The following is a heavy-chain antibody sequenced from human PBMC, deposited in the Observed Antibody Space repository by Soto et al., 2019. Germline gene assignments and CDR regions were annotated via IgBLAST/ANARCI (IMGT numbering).Heavy chain of an antibody. V-gene: IGHV4-34*01. CDR2: INHSGST. D-gene: IGHD3-3*01. Sequence: PSETLSLTCAVYGGYFSGYYCSWIRQPPGKGLEWIGEINHSGSTNYNPSLKSRVTISVDTSKNQFSLKLSSVTAADTAVYYCARGGTIFGVVITPSYFDYWGQGTLVTVSS. J-gene: IGHJ4*02. CDR1: GGYFSGYY. CDR3: ARGGTIFGVVITPSYFDY.